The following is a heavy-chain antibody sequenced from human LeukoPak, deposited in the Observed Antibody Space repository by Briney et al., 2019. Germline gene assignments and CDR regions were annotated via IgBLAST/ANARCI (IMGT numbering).Heavy chain of an antibody. D-gene: IGHD2-2*02. J-gene: IGHJ5*02. Sequence: ASVKVSCKASGYTFTSYAMNWVRQAPGQGLEWMGWINTNTGNPTYAQGFTGRFVFSLDTSVSTAYLQISSLKADDTAVYYCARRGLTNEDTYCNSTGCYIASGDWFDPWGQGTLVTVSS. CDR2: INTNTGNP. CDR1: GYTFTSYA. CDR3: ARRGLTNEDTYCNSTGCYIASGDWFDP. V-gene: IGHV7-4-1*02.